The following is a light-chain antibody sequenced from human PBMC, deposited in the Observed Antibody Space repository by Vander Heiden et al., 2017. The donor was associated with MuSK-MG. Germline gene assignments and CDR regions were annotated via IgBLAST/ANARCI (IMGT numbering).Light chain of an antibody. V-gene: IGKV1-33*01. CDR3: QQYDNLPWT. CDR2: DAS. J-gene: IGKJ1*01. CDR1: QDISNY. Sequence: DIQMTQSPSSLSASVGDRVTITCQASQDISNYLNWYQQKPGKAPKLLNYDASNLETGVPSRFSGSGSGTDFTFTISRLQPEDIATYYCQQYDNLPWTFGQGTKVEIK.